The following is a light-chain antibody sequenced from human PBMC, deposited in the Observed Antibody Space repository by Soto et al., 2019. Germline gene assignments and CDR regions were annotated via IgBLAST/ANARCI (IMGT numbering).Light chain of an antibody. Sequence: EIVLTQSPGTLSLSPGEGATVSFRASQSVRNGALAWYQQKPGQAPRLLIFGASSRATDVPDRFSGSGSGTHFTLTISRLEPEDFAVYYCHQYGDSAHTFGQGTKLDIK. J-gene: IGKJ2*01. CDR1: QSVRNGA. CDR3: HQYGDSAHT. CDR2: GAS. V-gene: IGKV3-20*01.